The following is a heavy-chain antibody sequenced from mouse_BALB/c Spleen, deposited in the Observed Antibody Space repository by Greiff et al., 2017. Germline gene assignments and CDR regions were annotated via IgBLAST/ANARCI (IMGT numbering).Heavy chain of an antibody. CDR3: ARGRQLGPWFAY. Sequence: VKLMESGAELVRPGVSVKISCKGSGYTFTDYAMHWVKQSHAKSLEWIGVISTYYGDASYNQKFKGKATMTVDKSSSTAYMELARLTSEDSAIYYCARGRQLGPWFAYWGQGTLVTVSA. J-gene: IGHJ3*01. CDR2: ISTYYGDA. CDR1: GYTFTDYA. V-gene: IGHV1S137*01. D-gene: IGHD3-1*01.